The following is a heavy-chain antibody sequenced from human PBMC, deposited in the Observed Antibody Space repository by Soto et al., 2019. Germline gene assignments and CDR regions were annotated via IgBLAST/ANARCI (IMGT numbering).Heavy chain of an antibody. CDR1: GFTFSSYA. CDR3: ASCITMVRGVTRGYGMDV. D-gene: IGHD3-10*01. J-gene: IGHJ6*01. Sequence: QVQLVESGGGVVQPGRSLRLSCAASGFTFSSYAMHWVRQAPGKGLEWVAVISYDGSNKYYADSVKGRFTISRDNSKNTLYLQMNSLRAEDTAVYYCASCITMVRGVTRGYGMDVW. CDR2: ISYDGSNK. V-gene: IGHV3-30-3*01.